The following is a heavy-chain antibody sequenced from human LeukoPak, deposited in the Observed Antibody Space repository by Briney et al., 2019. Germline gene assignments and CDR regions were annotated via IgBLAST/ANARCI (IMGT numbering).Heavy chain of an antibody. V-gene: IGHV3-23*01. J-gene: IGHJ4*02. D-gene: IGHD2-2*01. Sequence: GGSLRLSCAASGFTFSTYAMSWVRQAPGEGLQWVSGISNSGDSTYYLDSVKGRFTISRDNSKNTLHLQMSSLRAEDTALYYCVKDRCDRATSPEVWGQGTLVTVSS. CDR2: ISNSGDST. CDR1: GFTFSTYA. CDR3: VKDRCDRATSPEV.